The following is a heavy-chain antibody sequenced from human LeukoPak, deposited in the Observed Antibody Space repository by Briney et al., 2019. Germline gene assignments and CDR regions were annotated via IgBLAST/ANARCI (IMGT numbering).Heavy chain of an antibody. CDR2: ISYDGSNK. J-gene: IGHJ3*02. CDR1: GFTFSSYA. CDR3: ARIDFVVVTAIDI. D-gene: IGHD2-21*02. V-gene: IGHV3-30-3*01. Sequence: PGRSLRLSCAASGFTFSSYAMHWVRQAPGKGLEWVAVISYDGSNKYYADSVKGRFTISRDNSKNTLYLQMNSLRAEDTAVYYCARIDFVVVTAIDIWGQGTMVTVSS.